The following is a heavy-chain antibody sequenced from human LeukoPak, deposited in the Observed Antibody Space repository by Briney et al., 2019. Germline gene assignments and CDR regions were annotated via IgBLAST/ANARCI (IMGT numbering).Heavy chain of an antibody. D-gene: IGHD1-14*01. Sequence: SVKVSCKASGGTFSSYAISWVRQAPGQGLEWMGGIIPIFGTANYAQKFQGRVTITADEYTSTAYMELSSLRSEDTAAYYCARVPGSIGADWYFDLWGRGTLVTVSS. CDR2: IIPIFGTA. CDR3: ARVPGSIGADWYFDL. CDR1: GGTFSSYA. J-gene: IGHJ2*01. V-gene: IGHV1-69*13.